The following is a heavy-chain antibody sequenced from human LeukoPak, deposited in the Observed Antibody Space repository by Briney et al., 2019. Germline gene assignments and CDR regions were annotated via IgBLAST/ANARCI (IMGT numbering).Heavy chain of an antibody. D-gene: IGHD3-10*01. V-gene: IGHV4-34*01. CDR3: ARHLSMVRGVITPFDY. Sequence: SETLSLTCAVYGGSFSGYYWSWIRQPPGKGLEWIGEINHSGSTNYNPSLKSRVTISVDTSKNQFSLKLSSVTAADTAVYYCARHLSMVRGVITPFDYWGQGTLVTVSS. J-gene: IGHJ4*02. CDR1: GGSFSGYY. CDR2: INHSGST.